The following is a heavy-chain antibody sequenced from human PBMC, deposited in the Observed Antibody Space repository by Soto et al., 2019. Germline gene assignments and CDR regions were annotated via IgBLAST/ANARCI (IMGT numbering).Heavy chain of an antibody. J-gene: IGHJ5*02. CDR1: GFSFSSSA. D-gene: IGHD5-18*01. V-gene: IGHV3-23*01. CDR3: AKGGYAYGLDP. CDR2: ISESGDNT. Sequence: GGSLRLSCAASGFSFSSSAMSWVRQAPGKGLEWVSAISESGDNTFYADSVKGRFTISRENSNNALYLQMDTLRAEDTALYFCAKGGYAYGLDPWGQGTLVTVSS.